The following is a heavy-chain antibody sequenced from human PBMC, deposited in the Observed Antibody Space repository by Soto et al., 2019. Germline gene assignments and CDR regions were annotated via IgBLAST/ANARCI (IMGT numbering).Heavy chain of an antibody. Sequence: SETLSLTCTVSGGSISSYYWSWIRQPPGKGLEWIGYIYYSGSTNYNPSLKSRVTISVDTSKNQFSLKLSSVTAADTAVYYCARDSMVVLEDYYYYYMDVWGKGTTVTVSS. D-gene: IGHD3-3*01. CDR2: IYYSGST. J-gene: IGHJ6*03. CDR1: GGSISSYY. V-gene: IGHV4-59*01. CDR3: ARDSMVVLEDYYYYYMDV.